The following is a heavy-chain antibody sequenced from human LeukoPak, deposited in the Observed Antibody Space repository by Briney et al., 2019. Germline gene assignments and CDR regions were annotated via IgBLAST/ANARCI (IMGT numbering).Heavy chain of an antibody. CDR2: IYYSGST. V-gene: IGHV4-59*01. J-gene: IGHJ6*03. CDR1: GGSISSYY. D-gene: IGHD3-22*01. CDR3: ARVVTYYYDSSGRNYYYYYYMDV. Sequence: SETLSLTCTVSGGSISSYYWSWIRQPPGKGLEWIGHIYYSGSTNYNPSLKSRVTISVDTSKNQFSLKLSSVTAADTAVYYCARVVTYYYDSSGRNYYYYYYMDVWGKGTTVTVSS.